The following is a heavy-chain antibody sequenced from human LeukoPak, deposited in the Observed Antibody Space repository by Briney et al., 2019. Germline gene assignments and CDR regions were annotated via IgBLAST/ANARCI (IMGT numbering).Heavy chain of an antibody. V-gene: IGHV3-9*01. Sequence: GGSLRLSCEASGFTFRDYAMHWVRQVSGKGLEWVAGISWDSRETDYADSVKDRLTISRDNAKGSLFLQMSSLRTEDTALYFCTKDLGSGSHPDFYFGLDVWGQGTTVTVSS. CDR3: TKDLGSGSHPDFYFGLDV. CDR1: GFTFRDYA. J-gene: IGHJ6*02. D-gene: IGHD3-10*01. CDR2: ISWDSRET.